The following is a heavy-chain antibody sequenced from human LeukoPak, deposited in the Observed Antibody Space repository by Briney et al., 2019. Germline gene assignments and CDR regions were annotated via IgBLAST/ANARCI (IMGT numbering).Heavy chain of an antibody. V-gene: IGHV3-11*04. CDR3: ARAAIAAARIYYYMDV. D-gene: IGHD6-13*01. Sequence: GGSLRLSCAASGFTFSDYYMSWIPQAPGKGLEWVSYISSSSSTIYYADSVKGRFTISRDNAKNSLYLQMNSLRAEDTAVYYCARAAIAAARIYYYMDVWGKGTTVTVSS. CDR2: ISSSSSTI. J-gene: IGHJ6*03. CDR1: GFTFSDYY.